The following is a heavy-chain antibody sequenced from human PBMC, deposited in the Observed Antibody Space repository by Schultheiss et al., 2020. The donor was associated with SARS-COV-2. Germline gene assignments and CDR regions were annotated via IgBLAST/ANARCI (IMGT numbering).Heavy chain of an antibody. CDR1: GFTFSSYS. V-gene: IGHV3-48*01. Sequence: GGSLRLSCAASGFTFSSYSMNWVRQAPGKGLEWVSYISSSSSTIYYADSVKGRFSISRDNAKNSLYLQMNSLRAEDTAVYYCARDGGGYDFWSGYRFDYWGQGTLVTVSS. CDR3: ARDGGGYDFWSGYRFDY. CDR2: ISSSSSTI. D-gene: IGHD3-3*01. J-gene: IGHJ4*02.